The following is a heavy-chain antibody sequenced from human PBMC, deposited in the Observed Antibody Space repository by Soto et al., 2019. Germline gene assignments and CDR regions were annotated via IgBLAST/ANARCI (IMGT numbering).Heavy chain of an antibody. V-gene: IGHV4-39*01. CDR1: VGSISSSSYY. D-gene: IGHD3-3*01. CDR3: AGYYDFWSGYYTTGAYFDY. CDR2: IYYSGST. Sequence: PSETLSLTCTVSVGSISSSSYYWGWILQPPGKGLEWIGSIYYSGSTYYNPSLKSRVTISVDTSKNQFSLKLSSVTAADTAVYYCAGYYDFWSGYYTTGAYFDYWGQGTLVTVSS. J-gene: IGHJ4*02.